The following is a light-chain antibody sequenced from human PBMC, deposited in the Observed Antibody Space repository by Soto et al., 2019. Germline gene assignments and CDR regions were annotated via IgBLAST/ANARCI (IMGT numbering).Light chain of an antibody. CDR3: QQYDLATG. CDR2: NAS. J-gene: IGKJ4*01. V-gene: IGKV3-15*01. CDR1: QSVSTN. Sequence: EMVMTQSPDTLSVSPGERATLSCRASQSVSTNLAWYQQKPGQAPRLLIFNASTRATGTAARFSGSGSGTEFTLTISRLQSEDFAVYYCQQYDLATGFGGGTKVEIK.